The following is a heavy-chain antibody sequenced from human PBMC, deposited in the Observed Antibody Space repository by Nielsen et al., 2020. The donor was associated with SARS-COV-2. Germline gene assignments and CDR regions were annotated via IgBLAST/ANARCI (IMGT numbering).Heavy chain of an antibody. CDR3: ARDFWNDLEKVDY. J-gene: IGHJ4*02. V-gene: IGHV1-3*01. Sequence: ASVKVSCKASGYTFTSYAMHWVRQAPGQRLEWMGWINAGNGHTKYSQKFQGRVTITRDTSASTAYMELSSLRSEDTAVYYCARDFWNDLEKVDYWGQGTLVTVSS. CDR1: GYTFTSYA. D-gene: IGHD1-1*01. CDR2: INAGNGHT.